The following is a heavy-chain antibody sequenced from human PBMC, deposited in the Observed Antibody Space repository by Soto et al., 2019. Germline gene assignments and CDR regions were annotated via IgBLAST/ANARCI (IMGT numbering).Heavy chain of an antibody. D-gene: IGHD2-15*01. V-gene: IGHV1-2*02. CDR2: INPKSGGP. CDR1: GYTFTDYY. CDR3: ASEDCRNTNCLKGFDY. J-gene: IGHJ4*02. Sequence: ASVKVSCKTSGYTFTDYYMHWVRQAPGQGFEWVGGINPKSGGPKYVPKFQGRVTVTRDTSTSTAYMELNRLASDDTAVYYCASEDCRNTNCLKGFDYWGQGTLVTVSS.